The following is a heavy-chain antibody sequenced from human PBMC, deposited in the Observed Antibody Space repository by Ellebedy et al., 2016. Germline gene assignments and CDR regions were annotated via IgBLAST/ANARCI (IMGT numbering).Heavy chain of an antibody. CDR2: ISAGSDTT. Sequence: GESLKISCTASGFNFNTFFMSWVRQAPGKGLEWVSTISAGSDTTRLADSVKGRFTISRDSSKNSVYLRMNNLRVEDTAVYYCRQGHYADYWGQGILVTVSS. CDR1: GFNFNTFF. CDR3: RQGHYADY. J-gene: IGHJ4*02. V-gene: IGHV3-23*01.